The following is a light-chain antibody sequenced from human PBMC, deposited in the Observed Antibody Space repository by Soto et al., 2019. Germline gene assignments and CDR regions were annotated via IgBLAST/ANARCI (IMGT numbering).Light chain of an antibody. J-gene: IGLJ3*02. Sequence: QSVLTQPASVSGSPRQSITISCTGTNRDIGVYNYVSWYQQRPGEAPKLIIYDVSHRPSGISHRFSGSKSGNTASLTISGHQAEDEADYYCSSYTYFDNLVFGGGTKLTVL. CDR2: DVS. CDR1: NRDIGVYNY. CDR3: SSYTYFDNLV. V-gene: IGLV2-14*01.